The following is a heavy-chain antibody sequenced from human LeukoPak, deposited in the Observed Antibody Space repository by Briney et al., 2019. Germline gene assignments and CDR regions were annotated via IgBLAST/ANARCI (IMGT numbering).Heavy chain of an antibody. V-gene: IGHV3-23*01. D-gene: IGHD3-22*01. Sequence: PGGYLRLSCAASGFTFSSYAMSWVRQAQGKGLEWVSAISSTGDKTSHADSVKGRFTTSRDNSKNSLYLKMNSLRVEDTAVYYCANHFDGSASELWYFDLWGRGTLVTVSS. CDR1: GFTFSSYA. CDR2: ISSTGDKT. J-gene: IGHJ2*01. CDR3: ANHFDGSASELWYFDL.